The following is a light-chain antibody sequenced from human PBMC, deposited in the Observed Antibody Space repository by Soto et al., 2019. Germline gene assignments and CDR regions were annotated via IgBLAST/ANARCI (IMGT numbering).Light chain of an antibody. J-gene: IGKJ2*01. CDR2: YAS. CDR3: QQYNSYPYT. Sequence: DIQMTQSPSTLSASVGDRVTITCRASQSISSWLAWYQQKPGEAPKLLIYYASSLESGVPSRFSGSGSGTEFTLTISSLQPDDFATYYCQQYNSYPYTFGQGTKLEIK. CDR1: QSISSW. V-gene: IGKV1-5*01.